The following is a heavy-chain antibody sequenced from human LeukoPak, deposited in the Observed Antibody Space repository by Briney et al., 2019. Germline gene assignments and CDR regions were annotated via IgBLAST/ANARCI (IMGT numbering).Heavy chain of an antibody. D-gene: IGHD3-10*01. CDR3: ARGVFTMVRGALSYYFDY. CDR2: ISAYNGNT. J-gene: IGHJ4*02. V-gene: IGHV1-18*01. Sequence: ASVKVSCKASGYTFTSYGISWVRQAPGQGLEWMGWISAYNGNTNYAQKLQGRVTMTTDTSTSTAYMELRSLRSDDTAVYYCARGVFTMVRGALSYYFDYWGQGTLVTVS. CDR1: GYTFTSYG.